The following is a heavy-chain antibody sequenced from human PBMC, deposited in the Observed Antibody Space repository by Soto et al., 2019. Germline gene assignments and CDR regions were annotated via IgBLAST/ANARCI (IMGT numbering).Heavy chain of an antibody. V-gene: IGHV3-15*07. D-gene: IGHD6-13*01. CDR3: TTGDDSSSWYGIYY. CDR2: INSRSDGGTT. J-gene: IGHJ4*02. CDR1: GFTFANAW. Sequence: EVQLVESGGGLVKPGGALRLSCTGSGFTFANAWMNWVRQAPGKGLEWVGRINSRSDGGTTDYAAPVNGRVSISRDDSRNTLFLQMNSLKAEDTAVYYCTTGDDSSSWYGIYYWGQGTLVTVSS.